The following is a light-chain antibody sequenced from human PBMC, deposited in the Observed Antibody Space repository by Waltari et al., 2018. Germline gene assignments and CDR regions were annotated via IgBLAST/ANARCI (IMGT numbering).Light chain of an antibody. J-gene: IGLJ2*01. CDR3: SSYADSNNLV. Sequence: QSALTQPPSASGPPGQSVTLPCTGPSSDIGGYNYVSWYQQHPGKAPKLMIYEVSKRPSGVPDRFSGSKSGNTASLTVSGLQAEDEADYYCSSYADSNNLVFGGGTKLTVL. CDR1: SSDIGGYNY. CDR2: EVS. V-gene: IGLV2-8*01.